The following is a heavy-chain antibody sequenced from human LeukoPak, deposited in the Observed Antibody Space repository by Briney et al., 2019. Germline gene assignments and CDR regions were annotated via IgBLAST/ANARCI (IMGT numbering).Heavy chain of an antibody. J-gene: IGHJ4*02. CDR3: ARAFRVGATEFDY. CDR1: GGSFSGYY. V-gene: IGHV4-59*01. D-gene: IGHD1-26*01. CDR2: IHDSGTT. Sequence: SETLSLTCAVYGGSFSGYYWSWIRQPPGRGLEWFGYIHDSGTTNYNPSLKSRVTISVDTSKNQFSLKVSSVTAADTAVYYCARAFRVGATEFDYWGQGTLVTVSS.